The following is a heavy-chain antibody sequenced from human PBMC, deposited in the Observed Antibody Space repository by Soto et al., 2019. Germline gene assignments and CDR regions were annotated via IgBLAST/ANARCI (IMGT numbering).Heavy chain of an antibody. CDR1: GGSLRGSY. V-gene: IGHV4-34*02. J-gene: IGHJ4*02. Sequence: QVHLQQWGAGLLKPSETLSLTCGVYGGSLRGSYWSWIRQPPGKALEWLGKVTNRGSTTFNPSLTSRASVSVDTSDNQCSLKLTSVTAADTAVYYCARGHIPVYGPVPDYFDSWGQGTLVTVSS. CDR2: VTNRGST. CDR3: ARGHIPVYGPVPDYFDS. D-gene: IGHD2-21*01.